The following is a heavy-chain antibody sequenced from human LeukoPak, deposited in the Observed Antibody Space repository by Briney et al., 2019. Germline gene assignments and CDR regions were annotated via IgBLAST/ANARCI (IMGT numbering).Heavy chain of an antibody. CDR2: VCYNGTT. J-gene: IGHJ4*02. Sequence: SETLSLTCSVSGDSISSYFWAWIRQPPGKGLEWIGYVCYNGTTNYNPSLRNRVAISIDTSKNQFSLKLNSATAADTAVYYCARDYYESSGYPPEPYDNWGQGTLVTVSS. CDR1: GDSISSYF. CDR3: ARDYYESSGYPPEPYDN. V-gene: IGHV4-59*01. D-gene: IGHD3-22*01.